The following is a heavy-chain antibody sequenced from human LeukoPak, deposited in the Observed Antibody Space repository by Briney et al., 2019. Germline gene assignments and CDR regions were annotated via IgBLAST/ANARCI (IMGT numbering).Heavy chain of an antibody. V-gene: IGHV3-30*04. CDR1: GFTFSSYA. D-gene: IGHD5-24*01. Sequence: GGSLRLSCAASGFTFSSYAMHWVRQAPGKWLEWVAVISYDGSNKYYADSVKGRFTISRDNSKNTLYLQMNSLRAEDTAVYYCARRAGRWLQLHLDYWGQGTLVTVSS. CDR2: ISYDGSNK. CDR3: ARRAGRWLQLHLDY. J-gene: IGHJ4*02.